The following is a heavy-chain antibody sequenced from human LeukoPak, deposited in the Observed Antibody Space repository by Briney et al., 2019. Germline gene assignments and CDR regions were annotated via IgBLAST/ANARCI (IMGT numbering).Heavy chain of an antibody. CDR3: ARGPSHHGHYPFDN. V-gene: IGHV1-2*02. Sequence: ASVKVSCKASGYTFTGYYMHWVRQAPGQGLEWMGWINPNTGGTNYAQKFQGRVTMTRDTSISTAYMDLSRLRSDDTAVYYCARGPSHHGHYPFDNWGQGTLVTVSS. D-gene: IGHD1-14*01. J-gene: IGHJ4*02. CDR1: GYTFTGYY. CDR2: INPNTGGT.